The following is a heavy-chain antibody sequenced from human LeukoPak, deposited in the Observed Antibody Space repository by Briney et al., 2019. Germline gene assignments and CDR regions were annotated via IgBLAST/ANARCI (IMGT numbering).Heavy chain of an antibody. V-gene: IGHV1-2*02. J-gene: IGHJ4*02. Sequence: GASVKVSCKAAAYIFSGHYIHWVRQAPGQGLEWMGWIIPKSGDTKYAQKFQGRVTMTRDTSITTAYMELNRLTSDDTAVYYCDVGGYYYGSGSPYAYYFDYWGQGTLVTVSS. CDR2: IIPKSGDT. D-gene: IGHD3-10*01. CDR1: AYIFSGHY. CDR3: DVGGYYYGSGSPYAYYFDY.